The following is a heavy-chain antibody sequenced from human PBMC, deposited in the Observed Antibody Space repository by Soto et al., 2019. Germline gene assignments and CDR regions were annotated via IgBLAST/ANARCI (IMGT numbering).Heavy chain of an antibody. CDR2: IYDSGST. J-gene: IGHJ6*02. Sequence: SETLSLTCTVSGGSVSSGRYYWSWIRQSPRKGLEWIGYIYDSGSTAYNPSLRSRVTISEDTSKNQFSLKLSSVTAADTAVYYCAREGFYDGLDVWGQGTTVTVSS. CDR3: AREGFYDGLDV. V-gene: IGHV4-61*01. CDR1: GGSVSSGRYY.